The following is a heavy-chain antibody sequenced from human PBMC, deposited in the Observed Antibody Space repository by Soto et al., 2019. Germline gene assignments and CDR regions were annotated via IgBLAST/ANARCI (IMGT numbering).Heavy chain of an antibody. D-gene: IGHD3-16*01. J-gene: IGHJ4*02. Sequence: EVQLVESGGGLVQPGRSLRLSCTASGFIFGDYALSWVRQAPGKGLEWVGFITRKDYAGRPETAPSVKDRFVISRDDSKSIAYLEMNSLKIEDTGVYYCARDGRGGFWPALDFWGQGIQVTVSS. CDR3: ARDGRGGFWPALDF. CDR2: ITRKDYAGRP. CDR1: GFIFGDYA. V-gene: IGHV3-49*04.